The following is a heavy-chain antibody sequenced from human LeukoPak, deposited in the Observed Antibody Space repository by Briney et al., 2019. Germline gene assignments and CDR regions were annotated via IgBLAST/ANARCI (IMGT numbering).Heavy chain of an antibody. CDR3: ARGGVTIPSGGFDY. CDR1: GGSFSGYY. D-gene: IGHD4-17*01. V-gene: IGHV4-34*01. Sequence: PSETLSLTCAVYGGSFSGYYWSWIRQPPGKGLEWIGEINHSGSTNYNPSLTSRVTISVDTSKNQFSLKLSSVTAADTAVYYCARGGVTIPSGGFDYWGQGTLVTVSS. CDR2: INHSGST. J-gene: IGHJ4*02.